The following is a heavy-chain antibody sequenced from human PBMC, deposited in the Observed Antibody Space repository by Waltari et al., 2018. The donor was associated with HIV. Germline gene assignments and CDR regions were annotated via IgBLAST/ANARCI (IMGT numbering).Heavy chain of an antibody. CDR2: RIPKLGTP. Sequence: QVQLVQSGAEVKRPGSSVKVSCKASGGTFSSYAISWVRQAPGQGLEWMGGRIPKLGTPKYATKFQGRVTITADESTITAYMDLSSLRSEDTAVYYCTRGRYNWHDVGYYYNYDMDVWGQGTTVTVSS. J-gene: IGHJ6*02. V-gene: IGHV1-69*12. CDR3: TRGRYNWHDVGYYYNYDMDV. CDR1: GGTFSSYA. D-gene: IGHD1-20*01.